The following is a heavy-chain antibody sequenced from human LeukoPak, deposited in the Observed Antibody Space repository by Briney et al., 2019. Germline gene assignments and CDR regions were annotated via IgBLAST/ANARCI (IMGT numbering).Heavy chain of an antibody. CDR2: ISGSGGTT. CDR1: GFTFSAYA. CDR3: AKDYYYDSSGYYYGDAFDI. J-gene: IGHJ3*02. D-gene: IGHD3-22*01. V-gene: IGHV3-23*01. Sequence: QPGGSLRLSCAASGFTFSAYAMAWVRQAPGKGLEWVSTISGSGGTTYSADSVKGRFTISRDNSKNIRYLQVNSLRAGDTAVYYCAKDYYYDSSGYYYGDAFDIWGQGTMVTVSS.